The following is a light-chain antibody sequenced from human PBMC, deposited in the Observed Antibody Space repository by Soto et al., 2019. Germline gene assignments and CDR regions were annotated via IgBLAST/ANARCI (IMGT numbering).Light chain of an antibody. CDR3: QQYGSSLWT. CDR2: GAS. J-gene: IGKJ1*01. Sequence: IGLTQTPGTLSLSPGERATLSCRASQSVSSSYLAWYQQKPGQAPRLLIYGASSRATGIPDRFSGSGSGTDFTLTISRLEPEDFAVYYCQQYGSSLWTFGQGTKVDNK. CDR1: QSVSSSY. V-gene: IGKV3-20*01.